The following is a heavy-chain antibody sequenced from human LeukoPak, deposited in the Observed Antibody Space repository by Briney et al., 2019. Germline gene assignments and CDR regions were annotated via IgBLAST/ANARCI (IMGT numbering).Heavy chain of an antibody. CDR1: GFTFSSYE. CDR2: ISTGGSAR. CDR3: ARAPSGGVPAPSDY. Sequence: GGSLRLSCAASGFTFSSYEMNWVRQAPGKGLEWISYISTGGSARYYADSVKGRFTISRDNAKNSLYLQMNSLRAEDTAVYYCARAPSGGVPAPSDYWGQGTLVTVSS. D-gene: IGHD2-2*01. V-gene: IGHV3-48*03. J-gene: IGHJ4*02.